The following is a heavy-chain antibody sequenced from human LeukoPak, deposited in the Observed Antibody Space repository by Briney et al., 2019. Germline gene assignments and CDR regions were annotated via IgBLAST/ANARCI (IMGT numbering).Heavy chain of an antibody. CDR1: GYSISSGYY. Sequence: SETLSLTCTVSGYSISSGYYWGWIRQPPGKGLEWIGSIYHSGSTYYNPSLKSRVTISVDTSKNQFSLKLSSVTAADTAVYYCARVLRVAAGSDYWGQGTLATVSS. V-gene: IGHV4-38-2*02. CDR2: IYHSGST. D-gene: IGHD6-13*01. CDR3: ARVLRVAAGSDY. J-gene: IGHJ4*02.